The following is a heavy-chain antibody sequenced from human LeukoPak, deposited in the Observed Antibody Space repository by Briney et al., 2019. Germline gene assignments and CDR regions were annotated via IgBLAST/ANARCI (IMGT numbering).Heavy chain of an antibody. CDR1: GFTFSSYA. CDR3: AKVEGIRAASSDFDY. V-gene: IGHV3-23*01. J-gene: IGHJ4*02. CDR2: VSGSGGRT. D-gene: IGHD6-13*01. Sequence: PGGSLRLSCAASGFTFSSYAMSWVRQAPGKGLEWVSAVSGSGGRTYYADSVKGRFTISRDNPKNTLYLQMNSLRVEDTAVYYCAKVEGIRAASSDFDYWGQGTLVTVSS.